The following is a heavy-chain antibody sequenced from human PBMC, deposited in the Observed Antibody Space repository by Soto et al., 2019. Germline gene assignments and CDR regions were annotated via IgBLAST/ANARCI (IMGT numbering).Heavy chain of an antibody. Sequence: PGESLKISCKGSGYSFTSYWIGWVRQMPGKGLEWMGIIYPGDSDTRYSPSLQGQVTISADKSISTAYLQWSSLKASDTAMYYCARHGPGRGSSGTYHYYGMDVWGQGTTVTVSS. J-gene: IGHJ6*02. CDR2: IYPGDSDT. CDR3: ARHGPGRGSSGTYHYYGMDV. CDR1: GYSFTSYW. D-gene: IGHD6-13*01. V-gene: IGHV5-51*01.